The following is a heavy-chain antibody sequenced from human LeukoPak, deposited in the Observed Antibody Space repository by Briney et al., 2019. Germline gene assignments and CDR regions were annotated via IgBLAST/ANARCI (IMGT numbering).Heavy chain of an antibody. V-gene: IGHV3-30*18. CDR3: VQTNLPCSSRSLDY. J-gene: IGHJ4*02. Sequence: GGSLRLSCAASGFTFSSYGMHWVRQAPGKGLEWVAVISYDGSNKYYADSVKGRFTISRDNSKNTLYLQMNSLRAEDTAVYYCVQTNLPCSSRSLDYWGQGTLVTVSS. CDR2: ISYDGSNK. CDR1: GFTFSSYG. D-gene: IGHD6-13*01.